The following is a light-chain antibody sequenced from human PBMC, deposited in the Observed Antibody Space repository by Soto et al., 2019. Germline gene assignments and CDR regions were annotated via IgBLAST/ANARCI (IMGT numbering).Light chain of an antibody. J-gene: IGLJ2*01. CDR2: EGT. V-gene: IGLV2-23*01. CDR1: SSDVGSYNL. CDR3: CSYAGSSTLI. Sequence: SCTGTSSDVGSYNLVSWYQQHPGKAPKLMIYEGTKRPSGLSNRFSGSRSGNTASLTISGLQAEDEADYYCCSYAGSSTLIFGGGTKLTVL.